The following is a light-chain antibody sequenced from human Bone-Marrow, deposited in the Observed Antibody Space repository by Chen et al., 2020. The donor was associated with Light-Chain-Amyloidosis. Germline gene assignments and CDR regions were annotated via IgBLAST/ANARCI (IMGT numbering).Light chain of an antibody. V-gene: IGLV3-21*02. J-gene: IGLJ3*02. CDR1: NIGSTS. Sequence: SYLLTHPSSVSGAPGQTATIVFGGNNIGSTSVHWYQQTPGQAPLLVVYDDSDRPSGIPERLSGSNSGNTATLTISRVEAGDEADYYCQVWDRSSDRPVFGGGTKLTVL. CDR3: QVWDRSSDRPV. CDR2: DDS.